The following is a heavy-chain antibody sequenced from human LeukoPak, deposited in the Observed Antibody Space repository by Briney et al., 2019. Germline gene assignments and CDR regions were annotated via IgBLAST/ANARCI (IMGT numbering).Heavy chain of an antibody. CDR2: IHYSGST. Sequence: SETLSLTFTVSGGSMSSNYCGWIRQPPLKRLEFIGYIHYSGSTNYNPSLKSRVTISVDTSKNHFSLKLSSVTAADTAVYYCARTGYGDHFNLWGRGTLVTVSS. CDR3: ARTGYGDHFNL. V-gene: IGHV4-59*08. J-gene: IGHJ2*01. CDR1: GGSMSSNY. D-gene: IGHD4-17*01.